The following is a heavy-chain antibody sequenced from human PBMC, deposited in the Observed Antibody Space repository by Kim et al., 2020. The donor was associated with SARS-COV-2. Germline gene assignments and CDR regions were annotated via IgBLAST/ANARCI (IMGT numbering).Heavy chain of an antibody. D-gene: IGHD6-19*01. CDR2: IYYSGST. V-gene: IGHV4-39*01. CDR3: ARLGIAVACQGAGLYYYYGMDV. CDR1: GGSISSSSYY. Sequence: SETLSLTCTVSGGSISSSSYYWGWIRQPPGKGLEWIGSIYYSGSTYYNPSLKSRVTISVDTSKNQFSLKLSSVTAADTAVYYCARLGIAVACQGAGLYYYYGMDVWGQGTTVTVSS. J-gene: IGHJ6*02.